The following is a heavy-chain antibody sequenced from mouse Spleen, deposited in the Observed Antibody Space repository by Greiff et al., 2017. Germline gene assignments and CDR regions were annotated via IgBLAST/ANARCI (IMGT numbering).Heavy chain of an antibody. CDR1: GFTFSSYA. CDR2: ISSGGGNT. V-gene: IGHV5-9*04. Sequence: EVKLVESGGGLVKRGGSLKLSCAASGFTFSSYAMSWVRQTPEKRLEWVATISSGGGNTYYPDSVKGRFTISRDNAKNTLYLQMSSLKSEDTAMYYCASYIGTTYWYFDVWGAGTTVTVSS. CDR3: ASYIGTTYWYFDV. J-gene: IGHJ1*01. D-gene: IGHD2-14*01.